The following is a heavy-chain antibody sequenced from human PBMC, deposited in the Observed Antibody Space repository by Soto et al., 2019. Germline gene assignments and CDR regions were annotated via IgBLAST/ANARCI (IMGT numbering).Heavy chain of an antibody. CDR1: GYSVSSSDYY. D-gene: IGHD2-15*01. CDR3: AHISVSLSGPYGIHV. Sequence: SETLSLTCSVSGYSVSSSDYYWAWIRQPPGKGLEWIGSMFYSGLTYYNPSLKSRVTLSVDTSKNQFSVRLNSVTAADTAVYYRAHISVSLSGPYGIHVWGQGTPVTVSS. J-gene: IGHJ6*02. CDR2: MFYSGLT. V-gene: IGHV4-39*01.